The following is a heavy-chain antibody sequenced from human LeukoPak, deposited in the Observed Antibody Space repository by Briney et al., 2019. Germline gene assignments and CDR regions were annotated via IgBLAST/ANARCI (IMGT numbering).Heavy chain of an antibody. J-gene: IGHJ6*03. Sequence: GGSLRLSCAASGFTFSSYSMNWVRQAPGKGLEWVSSISSSSSYIYYADSVKGRFTISRDNAKNSLYLQMNSLRAEDTAVYYCARDPRGIGIAADWRNYYYYMDVWGKGTTVTVSS. CDR2: ISSSSSYI. D-gene: IGHD6-13*01. CDR3: ARDPRGIGIAADWRNYYYYMDV. CDR1: GFTFSSYS. V-gene: IGHV3-21*01.